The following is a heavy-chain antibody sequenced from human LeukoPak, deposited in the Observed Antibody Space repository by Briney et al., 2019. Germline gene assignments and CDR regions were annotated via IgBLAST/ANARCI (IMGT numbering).Heavy chain of an antibody. J-gene: IGHJ3*01. CDR3: ARSPEHYYEYAFGL. V-gene: IGHV4-59*08. Sequence: PSETLSLTCTVSGGSISSYYWSWIRQPPGKGLEWIGYIYYSGSTNYNPSLKSRVTILVDTSKDRFSLNLSSVTAADTAVYYCARSPEHYYEYAFGLWGQGTMVTVSS. CDR2: IYYSGST. D-gene: IGHD3-22*01. CDR1: GGSISSYY.